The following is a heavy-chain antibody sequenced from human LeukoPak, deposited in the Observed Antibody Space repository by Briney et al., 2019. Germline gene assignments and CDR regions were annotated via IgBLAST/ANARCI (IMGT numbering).Heavy chain of an antibody. CDR1: GGSFSGYY. Sequence: SETLPLTCAVDGGSFSGYYWSWIRQPPGKGLEWIGEINHSGSTNYNPSLKSRVTISVDTSKNQFSLKLSSVTAADTAVYYCARACTSCYGTAYYYYYYMDVWGKGTTVTVSS. V-gene: IGHV4-34*01. CDR2: INHSGST. CDR3: ARACTSCYGTAYYYYYYMDV. D-gene: IGHD2-2*01. J-gene: IGHJ6*03.